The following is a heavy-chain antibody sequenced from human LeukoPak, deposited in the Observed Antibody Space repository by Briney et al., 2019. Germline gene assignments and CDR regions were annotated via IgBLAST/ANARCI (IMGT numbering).Heavy chain of an antibody. CDR3: ARQGVYFSDSSAFYH. D-gene: IGHD3-22*01. Sequence: GESLKISCKASGYRFTNHWIAWVRQMPGKGLELMGSIYPGDSDTRYSPSFQGQITISADKSVATAYLQWSSLKASDTAIYYRARQGVYFSDSSAFYHWGQGTLITVSS. CDR2: IYPGDSDT. J-gene: IGHJ4*02. V-gene: IGHV5-51*01. CDR1: GYRFTNHW.